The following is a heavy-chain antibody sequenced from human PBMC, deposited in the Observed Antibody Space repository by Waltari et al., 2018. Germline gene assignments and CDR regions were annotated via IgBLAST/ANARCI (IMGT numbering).Heavy chain of an antibody. Sequence: SYAMSWVRQAPGKGLEWVSAISGSGGSTYYADSVKGRFTISRDNSKNTLYLQMNSLRAEDTAVYYCAKVRAVAGRGGFDYWGQGTLVTVSS. D-gene: IGHD6-19*01. CDR3: AKVRAVAGRGGFDY. J-gene: IGHJ4*02. CDR1: SYA. V-gene: IGHV3-23*01. CDR2: ISGSGGST.